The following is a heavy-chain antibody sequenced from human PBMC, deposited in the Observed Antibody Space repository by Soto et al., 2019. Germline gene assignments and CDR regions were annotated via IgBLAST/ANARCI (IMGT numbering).Heavy chain of an antibody. J-gene: IGHJ4*02. Sequence: SETLSLTCTVSSGSVSSGRYYWSWIRQPPGKGLEWIGYIYYNGNTSYNPSLKSRVTISIDTSKNQFSLKLNSVTAADTAVYFCARVFNSSWFYFFDYWGQGTLVTVSS. CDR1: SGSVSSGRYY. D-gene: IGHD6-13*01. CDR2: IYYNGNT. V-gene: IGHV4-61*01. CDR3: ARVFNSSWFYFFDY.